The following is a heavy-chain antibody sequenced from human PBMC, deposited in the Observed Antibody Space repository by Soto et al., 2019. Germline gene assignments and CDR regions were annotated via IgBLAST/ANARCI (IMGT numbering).Heavy chain of an antibody. CDR3: ANDLQGPRSYYYDSSGPNNAFDI. D-gene: IGHD3-22*01. V-gene: IGHV3-23*01. CDR2: ISGRGGSK. Sequence: GGSLRLSCAASGFTFSSYAMSWVRQAPGKGLEWVSAISGRGGSKYYADSVKGRFTISRDNSKNTLYLQMNSLRAEDTAVYYCANDLQGPRSYYYDSSGPNNAFDIWGQGTMVTVSS. CDR1: GFTFSSYA. J-gene: IGHJ3*02.